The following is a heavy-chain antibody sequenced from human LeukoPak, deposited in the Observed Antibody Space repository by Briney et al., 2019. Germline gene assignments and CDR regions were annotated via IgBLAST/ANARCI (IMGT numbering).Heavy chain of an antibody. D-gene: IGHD2-15*01. CDR2: ISGSASSI. V-gene: IGHV3-23*01. Sequence: AGGSLRLSCAASGFTFSNYDMSWVRQAPGKGLEWVSAISGSASSIYYADSVKGGFTISRDNSKNTLSLQMNSLRAEDTTVYYCAKGAKRLGYCSGGTCYSNYDYNYMDVWGKGTTVTISS. J-gene: IGHJ6*03. CDR3: AKGAKRLGYCSGGTCYSNYDYNYMDV. CDR1: GFTFSNYD.